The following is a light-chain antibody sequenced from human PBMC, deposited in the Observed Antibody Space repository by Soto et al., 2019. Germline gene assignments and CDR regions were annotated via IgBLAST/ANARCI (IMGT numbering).Light chain of an antibody. CDR3: HQDNTGQRT. Sequence: TVMTQSPATLSMSPGDRAALSCRASLIVATNMAWYQQKPGQAPRLLIYGAYIRATGVPARFTGSGSGSEYNLTINSLQTEEFAVYYCHQDNTGQRTFGRGTRMEV. V-gene: IGKV3-15*01. CDR2: GAY. J-gene: IGKJ1*01. CDR1: LIVATN.